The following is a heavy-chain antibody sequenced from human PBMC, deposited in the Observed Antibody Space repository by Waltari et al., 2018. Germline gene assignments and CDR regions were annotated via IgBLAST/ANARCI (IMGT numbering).Heavy chain of an antibody. CDR1: GGTFSSYA. D-gene: IGHD2-2*01. J-gene: IGHJ5*02. CDR3: AREADCSSTSCHVGWFDP. Sequence: QVQLVQSGAEVKKPGSSVKVSCKASGGTFSSYAISWVRKAPGQGLEWMGGVIPILGTANYAQKFQGRVTITADESTSTAYMELSSLRSEDTAVYYCAREADCSSTSCHVGWFDPWGQGTLVTVSS. V-gene: IGHV1-69*01. CDR2: VIPILGTA.